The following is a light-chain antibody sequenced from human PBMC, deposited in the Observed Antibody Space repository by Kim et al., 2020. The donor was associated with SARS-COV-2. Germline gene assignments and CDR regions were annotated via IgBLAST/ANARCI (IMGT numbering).Light chain of an antibody. J-gene: IGLJ1*01. Sequence: QQVTISCTGTSSDVGCYNFVSWYQQRPGKAPKFMIYDVSRRPSGVPDRFSGAKSGNTASLTISGLQAEDEADYFCCAYSGTFTLVFGTGTKVIVL. CDR1: SSDVGCYNF. V-gene: IGLV2-11*01. CDR3: CAYSGTFTLV. CDR2: DVS.